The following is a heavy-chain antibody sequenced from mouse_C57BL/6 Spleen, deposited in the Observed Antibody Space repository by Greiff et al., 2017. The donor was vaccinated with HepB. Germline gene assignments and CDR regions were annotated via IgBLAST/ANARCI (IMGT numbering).Heavy chain of an antibody. J-gene: IGHJ4*01. CDR1: GYTFTSYG. CDR2: IYPRSGNT. Sequence: VQLQQSGAELARPGASVKLSCKASGYTFTSYGISWVKQRTGQGLEWIGEIYPRSGNTYYNEKFKGKATLTADKSSSTAYMELRSLTSEDSAVYFCARREYYYGSSYEEGYYAMDYWGQGTSVTVSS. CDR3: ARREYYYGSSYEEGYYAMDY. V-gene: IGHV1-81*01. D-gene: IGHD1-1*01.